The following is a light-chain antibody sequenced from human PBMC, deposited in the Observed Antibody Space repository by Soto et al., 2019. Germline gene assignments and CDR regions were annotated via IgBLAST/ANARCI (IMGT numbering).Light chain of an antibody. J-gene: IGKJ1*01. Sequence: DIQMTQSPSTLSASVGDRVTITCRASQSVNGWLAWYQQKPGKAPKLLIYAASNLESGVPSRFSGSGFGSEFTLTISSLQPDDSATYYCQHYNSNPWTFGQGTKVEVK. CDR2: AAS. CDR3: QHYNSNPWT. V-gene: IGKV1-5*01. CDR1: QSVNGW.